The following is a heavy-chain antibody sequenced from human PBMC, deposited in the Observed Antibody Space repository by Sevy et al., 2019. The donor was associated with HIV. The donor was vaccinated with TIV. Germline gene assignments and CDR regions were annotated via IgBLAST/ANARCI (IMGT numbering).Heavy chain of an antibody. CDR3: VKDRRTLLRYSSGWDVDY. Sequence: GGSLRLSCSASGFTFSSYAMHWVRQAPGKGLEYVSAISSNGGSTYYADSVKGRFTISRDNSKNTLYLQMSSLRAEDTAVYYCVKDRRTLLRYSSGWDVDYWGQGTLVTVSS. D-gene: IGHD6-19*01. CDR1: GFTFSSYA. V-gene: IGHV3-64D*06. J-gene: IGHJ4*02. CDR2: ISSNGGST.